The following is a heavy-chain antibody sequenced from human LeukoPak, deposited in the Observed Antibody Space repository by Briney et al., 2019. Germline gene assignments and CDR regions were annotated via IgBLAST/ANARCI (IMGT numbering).Heavy chain of an antibody. Sequence: LPGGSLRLSCADSGFTISSYWMHWVRQAPGKGLVWVSRIDVDGSSTNYADSVKGRFTISRDNAKNSLYLQMNSLRAEDTAVYYCARDLWATVTTGNYWGQGTLVTVSS. V-gene: IGHV3-74*01. D-gene: IGHD4-17*01. J-gene: IGHJ4*02. CDR1: GFTISSYW. CDR2: IDVDGSST. CDR3: ARDLWATVTTGNY.